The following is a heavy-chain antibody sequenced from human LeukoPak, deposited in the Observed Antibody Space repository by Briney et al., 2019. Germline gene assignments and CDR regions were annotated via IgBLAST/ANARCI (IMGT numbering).Heavy chain of an antibody. CDR2: ISGSGGST. D-gene: IGHD3-22*01. CDR3: AKGDYYDSSGYPQSPDY. CDR1: GFTFSSYA. J-gene: IGHJ4*02. Sequence: SGGSLRLSCAASGFTFSSYAMSWVRQAPGKGLEWVSAISGSGGSTYYADSVKRRFTISRDNSKNTLYLQMNSLRAEDTAVYYCAKGDYYDSSGYPQSPDYWGQGPLVTVSS. V-gene: IGHV3-23*01.